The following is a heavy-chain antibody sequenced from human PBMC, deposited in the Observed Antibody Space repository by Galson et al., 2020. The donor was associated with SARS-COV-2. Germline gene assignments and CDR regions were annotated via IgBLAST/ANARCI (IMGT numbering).Heavy chain of an antibody. V-gene: IGHV1-24*01. CDR3: ATVYAYYDSSGYFGY. CDR2: FDPEDGET. CDR1: GYTLTELS. Sequence: ASVKVSCKVSGYTLTELSMHWVRQAPGKGLEWMGGFDPEDGETIYAQKFQDRVTMTEDTSTDTAYMELSSLRSEDTAVYYCATVYAYYDSSGYFGYWGQGTLVTVSS. D-gene: IGHD3-22*01. J-gene: IGHJ4*02.